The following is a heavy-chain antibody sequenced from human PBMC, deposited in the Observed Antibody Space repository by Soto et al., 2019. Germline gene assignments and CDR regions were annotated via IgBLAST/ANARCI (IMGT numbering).Heavy chain of an antibody. CDR1: GGTFSSYA. Sequence: GASVKVSCKASGGTFSSYAISWVRQAPGQGLEWMGWIIPIFGTANYAQKFQGRVTITADESTSTAYMELSSLRSEDTAVYYCAASSIAAAPTFDYWGQGTLVTVSS. CDR3: AASSIAAAPTFDY. J-gene: IGHJ4*02. D-gene: IGHD6-13*01. CDR2: IIPIFGTA. V-gene: IGHV1-69*13.